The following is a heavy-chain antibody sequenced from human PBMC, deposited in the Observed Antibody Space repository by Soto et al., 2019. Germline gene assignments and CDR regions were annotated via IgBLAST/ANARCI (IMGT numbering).Heavy chain of an antibody. CDR3: SRDRAIMDPPLTLAGGGTDV. J-gene: IGHJ6*02. CDR2: IFYSGST. D-gene: IGHD3-16*01. V-gene: IGHV4-30-4*01. Sequence: QVQLQESGPGLVKPLQTLSLTCTVSGGSVRSGDHYWTWIRQPPGKGLEWIGYIFYSGSTYYNPSLTSRLRISIVPSTSPFSLRPTSVTAAATAVSYCSRDRAIMDPPLTLAGGGTDVWGQGTTVTLSS. CDR1: GGSVRSGDHY.